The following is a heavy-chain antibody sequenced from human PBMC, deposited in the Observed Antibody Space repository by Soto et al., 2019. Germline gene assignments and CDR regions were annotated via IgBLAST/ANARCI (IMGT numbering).Heavy chain of an antibody. V-gene: IGHV3-74*01. CDR2: INSDGSST. D-gene: IGHD2-15*01. Sequence: EVQLVESGGGLVQPGGSLRVSCAASGFTFSHYWMHWVRQAPGMGLVWVSRINSDGSSTNYADSVKGRFTISRDNTKNTLYLQMNSLRAEDTAVYYCARAGGYCSGVVCTHYYFYGMDIWGQGTTVTVSS. J-gene: IGHJ6*02. CDR1: GFTFSHYW. CDR3: ARAGGYCSGVVCTHYYFYGMDI.